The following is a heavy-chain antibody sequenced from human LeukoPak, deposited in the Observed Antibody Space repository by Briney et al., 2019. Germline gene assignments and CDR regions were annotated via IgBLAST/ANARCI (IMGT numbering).Heavy chain of an antibody. Sequence: PGGSLRLSCAASGFTFSSYEMNWVREAPGTGLEWVSYISSSGSSIYFAESVNGRFTISRDNAKNSLYLQMNSLRAEDTAVYYCARDATTELGTVYMDVWGKGTTVTISS. J-gene: IGHJ6*03. V-gene: IGHV3-48*03. CDR1: GFTFSSYE. D-gene: IGHD4-17*01. CDR2: ISSSGSSI. CDR3: ARDATTELGTVYMDV.